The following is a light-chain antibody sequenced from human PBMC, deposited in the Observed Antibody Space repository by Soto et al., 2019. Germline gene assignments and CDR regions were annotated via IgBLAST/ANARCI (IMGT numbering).Light chain of an antibody. Sequence: QSVLTQPASVSGFPGQSITISCTGTSSDVGNYNLVSWYQQHPGKAPKFMIYEGSKRPSGVSNRFSGSKSGNTASLTISGLQAEDEADYYCCSYAGSSTLVFGGGTKVTVL. J-gene: IGLJ2*01. CDR1: SSDVGNYNL. CDR2: EGS. CDR3: CSYAGSSTLV. V-gene: IGLV2-23*01.